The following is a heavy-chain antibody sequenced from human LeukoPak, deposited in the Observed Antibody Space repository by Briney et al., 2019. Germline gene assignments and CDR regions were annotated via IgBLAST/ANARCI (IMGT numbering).Heavy chain of an antibody. D-gene: IGHD7-27*01. CDR3: VRDRHWGFDS. CDR1: GFTFTSYS. Sequence: GGSLRLSCAASGFTFTSYSMNWVRQAPGKGLEWVSYIRSRPSTIYYADSVKGRFTISRDDAKNSLYLQMNSLRAEDTAIYYCVRDRHWGFDSWGQGTQVTVSS. J-gene: IGHJ4*02. V-gene: IGHV3-48*01. CDR2: IRSRPSTI.